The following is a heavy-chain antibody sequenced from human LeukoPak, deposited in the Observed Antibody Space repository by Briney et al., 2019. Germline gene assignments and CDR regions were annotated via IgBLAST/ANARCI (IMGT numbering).Heavy chain of an antibody. CDR3: ARRKDVVVVPGTMGYYLDV. CDR2: ISDSSYYI. Sequence: PGGSLRLSCAASGFTFSSYTMNWVRQAPGMGLEWVSSISDSSYYIYYADSVRGRFTVSRDNAKTPLYLQMNGLSAEDTAVYYCARRKDVVVVPGTMGYYLDVWGKGTTVTVSS. V-gene: IGHV3-21*01. CDR1: GFTFSSYT. J-gene: IGHJ6*03. D-gene: IGHD2-2*01.